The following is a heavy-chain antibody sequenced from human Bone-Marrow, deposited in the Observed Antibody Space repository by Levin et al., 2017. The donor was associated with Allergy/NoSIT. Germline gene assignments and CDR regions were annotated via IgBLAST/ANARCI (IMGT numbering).Heavy chain of an antibody. D-gene: IGHD2-15*01. Sequence: SETLSLTCAVYGGSFSGYYWSWIRQPPGKGLEWIGEINHSGSTNYNPSLKSRVTISVDTSKNQFSLKLSSVTAADTAVYYCARGNIRTGRGGAFDIWGQGTMVTVSS. J-gene: IGHJ3*02. CDR1: GGSFSGYY. CDR3: ARGNIRTGRGGAFDI. V-gene: IGHV4-34*01. CDR2: INHSGST.